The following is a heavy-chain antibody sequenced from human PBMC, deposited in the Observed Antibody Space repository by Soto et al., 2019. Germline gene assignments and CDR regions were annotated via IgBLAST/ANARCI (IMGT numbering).Heavy chain of an antibody. D-gene: IGHD3-10*01. J-gene: IGHJ5*02. CDR3: ARLGYGSGRSAGFDP. Sequence: QVQLVQSGAEVKKPGASVKVSCKASGYTFTSYAMHWVRQAPGQRLEWMGWINAGNGNTKYSQKFQGRVTITRDTSASTAYMELSSLRSEDTAVYYCARLGYGSGRSAGFDPWGQGTLVTVSS. V-gene: IGHV1-3*01. CDR2: INAGNGNT. CDR1: GYTFTSYA.